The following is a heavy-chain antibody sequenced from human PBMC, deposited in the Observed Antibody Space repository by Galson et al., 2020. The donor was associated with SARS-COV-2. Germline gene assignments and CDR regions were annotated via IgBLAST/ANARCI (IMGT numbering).Heavy chain of an antibody. Sequence: ASVKVSCKASGYTFTSYAMNWVRQAPGQGLEWMGWINTNTGNPTYAQGFTGRFVFSLDTSVSTAYLQISSLKAEDTAVYYCARDLVLIVATGYYYYGMDVWGQGTTVTVSS. D-gene: IGHD5-12*01. V-gene: IGHV7-4-1*02. CDR1: GYTFTSYA. CDR2: INTNTGNP. CDR3: ARDLVLIVATGYYYYGMDV. J-gene: IGHJ6*02.